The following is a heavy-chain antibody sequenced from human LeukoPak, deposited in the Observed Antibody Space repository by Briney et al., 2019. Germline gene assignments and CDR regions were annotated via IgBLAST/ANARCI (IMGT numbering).Heavy chain of an antibody. D-gene: IGHD4-17*01. CDR3: ARENHGDPDY. Sequence: GASVKVSCKASGYTFTSYYMHWVRQAPGQGLEWMGIINPSGGSTSYAQKFQGRVTMTRDTSISTAYMELSRLRSDDTAVYYCARENHGDPDYWGQGTLVTVSS. CDR1: GYTFTSYY. V-gene: IGHV1-46*01. CDR2: INPSGGST. J-gene: IGHJ4*02.